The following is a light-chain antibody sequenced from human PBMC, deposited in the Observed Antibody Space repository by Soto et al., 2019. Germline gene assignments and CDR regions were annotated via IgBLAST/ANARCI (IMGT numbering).Light chain of an antibody. CDR2: GNS. Sequence: QPVRTQPPSVSGAPGQRVTISCTGSSSNIGAGYDVHWYQQFPGTAPKLLIYGNSNRPSGVPDRFSGSKSGTSASLAITGLQAEDEADYYCQSYDSSLSGVFGSGTKLTVL. CDR1: SSNIGAGYD. J-gene: IGLJ1*01. CDR3: QSYDSSLSGV. V-gene: IGLV1-40*01.